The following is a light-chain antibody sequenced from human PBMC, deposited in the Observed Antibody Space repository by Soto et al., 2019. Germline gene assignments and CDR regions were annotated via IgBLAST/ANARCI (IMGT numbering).Light chain of an antibody. V-gene: IGLV2-23*01. Sequence: QSALTQPASVSGSPGQSITISCTGTSSDVGSYNLVSWYRHHPGKAPKLMIYEDIKRPSGVSNRFSGSKSGNTASLTISGLQAEDEADYYCCSYAGSTTWVFGGGTK. CDR1: SSDVGSYNL. CDR3: CSYAGSTTWV. CDR2: EDI. J-gene: IGLJ3*02.